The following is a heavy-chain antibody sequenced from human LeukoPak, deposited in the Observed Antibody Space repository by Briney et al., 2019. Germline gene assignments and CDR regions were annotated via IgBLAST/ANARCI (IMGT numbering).Heavy chain of an antibody. D-gene: IGHD3-22*01. CDR2: INWNGGST. CDR1: GFTFDDYA. Sequence: GGSLRLSCAASGFTFDDYALNWVRQAPGKGLEWVSGINWNGGSTGYADSVKGRFTISRDNAKNSLYLQMNSLRAEDTALYYCARGCLYYYDTSGVACGLDVWGQGTTVTVPS. J-gene: IGHJ6*02. V-gene: IGHV3-20*04. CDR3: ARGCLYYYDTSGVACGLDV.